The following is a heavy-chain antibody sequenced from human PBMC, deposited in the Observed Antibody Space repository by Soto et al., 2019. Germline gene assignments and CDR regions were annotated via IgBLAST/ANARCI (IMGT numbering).Heavy chain of an antibody. D-gene: IGHD1-1*01. J-gene: IGHJ4*02. V-gene: IGHV3-74*01. CDR2: IGPDGSNI. Sequence: GGSLRLSCAASGFIFSSHWMHWVRQAPGKGLVGVSHIGPDGSNIWEADSVQGRFTISRDNARNRLYLQMNSLRDEDTAIYYCVRDNNWSFDDRGQGFLVTVSS. CDR1: GFIFSSHW. CDR3: VRDNNWSFDD.